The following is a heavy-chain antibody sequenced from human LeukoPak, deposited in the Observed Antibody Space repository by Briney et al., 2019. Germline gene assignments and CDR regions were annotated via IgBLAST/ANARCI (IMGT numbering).Heavy chain of an antibody. Sequence: ASVKVSCKASGYTFTSYGISWVRQAPGQGLEWMGWISAYNGNTNYAQKLQGRVTMTTDTSTSTAYMELRSLRSDDTAVYYCAREGNYYDSSGPPYYYYYGMDVWGQGTTVTVSS. J-gene: IGHJ6*02. CDR3: AREGNYYDSSGPPYYYYYGMDV. D-gene: IGHD3-22*01. V-gene: IGHV1-18*01. CDR1: GYTFTSYG. CDR2: ISAYNGNT.